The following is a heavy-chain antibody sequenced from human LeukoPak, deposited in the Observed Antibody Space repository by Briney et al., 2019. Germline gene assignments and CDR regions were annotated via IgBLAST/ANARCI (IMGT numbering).Heavy chain of an antibody. Sequence: YPSETLSLTCTVSGGSISSSSYYWGWIRQPPGKGLEWIGSIYYSGSTYYNPSLKSRVTISVDTSKNQFSLKLSSVTAADTAVYYCARRRTIFGVDGFDYWAREPWSPSPQ. CDR3: ARRRTIFGVDGFDY. V-gene: IGHV4-39*01. CDR2: IYYSGST. CDR1: GGSISSSSYY. D-gene: IGHD3-3*01. J-gene: IGHJ4*02.